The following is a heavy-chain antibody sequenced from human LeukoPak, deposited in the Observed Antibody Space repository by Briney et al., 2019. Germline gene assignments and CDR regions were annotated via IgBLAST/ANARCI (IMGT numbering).Heavy chain of an antibody. V-gene: IGHV3-23*01. Sequence: GGSLRLSCAASGFTFSSYAMSWVRQAPGKGLEWVSAISGSGGSTYYADSVKGRFTISRDNSKNTLYLQMNSLRAEDTAVYYCANATCSGSWWSPWFDPWGQGTLVTVSS. J-gene: IGHJ5*02. CDR2: ISGSGGST. CDR3: ANATCSGSWWSPWFDP. D-gene: IGHD6-13*01. CDR1: GFTFSSYA.